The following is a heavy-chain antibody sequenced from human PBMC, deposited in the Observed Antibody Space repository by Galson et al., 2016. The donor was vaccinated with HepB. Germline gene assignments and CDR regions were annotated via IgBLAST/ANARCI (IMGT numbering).Heavy chain of an antibody. Sequence: PALVKPTQTLTLTCSFSGFSLTTSGEGVGWTRQPPGRALEWLALIYWDDDKRYSPSLKSRLTITKDTSKNQVVIMMTNMDPGDTATYYCVHIQYPIYCRSRSVYCDFWGQGTLVTVSS. V-gene: IGHV2-5*02. CDR2: IYWDDDK. CDR1: GFSLTTSGEG. D-gene: IGHD5/OR15-5a*01. J-gene: IGHJ4*02. CDR3: VHIQYPIYCRSRSVYCDF.